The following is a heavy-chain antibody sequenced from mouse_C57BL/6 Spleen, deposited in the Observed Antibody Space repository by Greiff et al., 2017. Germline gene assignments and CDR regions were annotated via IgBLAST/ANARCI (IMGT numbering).Heavy chain of an antibody. V-gene: IGHV1-64*01. CDR2: IHPNSGST. Sequence: VKLVESGAELVKPGASVKLSCKASGYTFTSYWMHWVKQRPGQGLEWIGMIHPNSGSTNYNEKFKSKATLTVDKSSSTAYMQLSSLTSEDSAVYYCAREWLPFIYWGQGTLVTVSA. CDR3: AREWLPFIY. J-gene: IGHJ3*01. D-gene: IGHD2-2*01. CDR1: GYTFTSYW.